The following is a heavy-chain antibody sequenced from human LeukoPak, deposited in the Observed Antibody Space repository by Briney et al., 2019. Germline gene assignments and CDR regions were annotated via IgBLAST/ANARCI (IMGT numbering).Heavy chain of an antibody. J-gene: IGHJ4*02. CDR1: GYIFTGYY. Sequence: ASVKVSCKASGYIFTGYYMHWVRQAPGQGLEWMGGIIPIFGTANYAQKFQGRVTITADKSTSTAYMELSSLRSEDTAVYYCARAFSGQRGYSYGPDYFDYWGQGTLVTVSS. CDR2: IIPIFGTA. V-gene: IGHV1-69*06. CDR3: ARAFSGQRGYSYGPDYFDY. D-gene: IGHD5-18*01.